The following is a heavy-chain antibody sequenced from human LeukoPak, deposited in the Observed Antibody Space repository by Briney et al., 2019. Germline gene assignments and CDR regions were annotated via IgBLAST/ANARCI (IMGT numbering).Heavy chain of an antibody. CDR1: GYSISSGYY. V-gene: IGHV4-61*01. Sequence: SETLSLTCTVSGYSISSGYYWGWIRQPPGKGLEWIGYIYYSGSTNYNPSLKSRVTISVDTSKNQFSLKLSSVTAADTAVYYCARARYSSSWDSPRNYYYFDYWGQGTLVTVSS. CDR2: IYYSGST. D-gene: IGHD6-13*01. J-gene: IGHJ4*02. CDR3: ARARYSSSWDSPRNYYYFDY.